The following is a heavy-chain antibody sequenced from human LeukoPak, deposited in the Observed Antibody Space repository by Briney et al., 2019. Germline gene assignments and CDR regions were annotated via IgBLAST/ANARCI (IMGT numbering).Heavy chain of an antibody. Sequence: SETLSLTCTVSGGSISSSSYYWGWIRQPPGKGLEWIGSIYYSGSTYNNPSLKSRVTISVDTSKNQFSLKLSSVTAADTAVYYCARGEGSGWYSPARFDYWGQGTLVTVSS. D-gene: IGHD6-13*01. CDR2: IYYSGST. CDR3: ARGEGSGWYSPARFDY. CDR1: GGSISSSSYY. J-gene: IGHJ4*02. V-gene: IGHV4-39*07.